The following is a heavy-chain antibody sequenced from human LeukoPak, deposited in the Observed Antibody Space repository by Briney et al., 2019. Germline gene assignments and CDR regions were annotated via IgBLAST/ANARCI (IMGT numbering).Heavy chain of an antibody. J-gene: IGHJ4*02. CDR3: ARGDYDFWSGYPSPAYYFDY. CDR2: IIPIFGTA. CDR1: GGTFSSYA. D-gene: IGHD3-3*01. Sequence: GASVKVSCKASGGTFSSYAISWVRQAPGQGLEWMGGIIPIFGTANYAQKFQGRVTITTDESTSTAYMELSSLRSEDTAVYYCARGDYDFWSGYPSPAYYFDYWGQGTLVTVSS. V-gene: IGHV1-69*05.